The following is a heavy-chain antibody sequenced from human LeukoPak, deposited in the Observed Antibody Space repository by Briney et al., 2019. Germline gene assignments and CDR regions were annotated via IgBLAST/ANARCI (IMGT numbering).Heavy chain of an antibody. V-gene: IGHV4-59*08. D-gene: IGHD6-19*01. CDR1: GGSLSTYY. Sequence: SETPSPTRPVSGGSLSTYYWGWIRPPPGKGPEGIGHIYHSGSTNYNPSLKSRATISVDTSKNQFSLKLSSVTAADTAVYYCARRLGGRAHSSGWYGTWGQGTLVTVSS. CDR2: IYHSGST. J-gene: IGHJ5*02. CDR3: ARRLGGRAHSSGWYGT.